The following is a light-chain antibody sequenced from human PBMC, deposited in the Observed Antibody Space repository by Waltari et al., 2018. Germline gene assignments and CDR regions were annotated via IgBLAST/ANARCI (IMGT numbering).Light chain of an antibody. Sequence: SCRASQGISSYLDWYQQKPGQAPRLLIYGASTRATGIPARFSGSGSGTDFSLTISGLVPEDSAVYYCQHHVRLPVTFGQGTKVEIK. CDR3: QHHVRLPVT. CDR2: GAS. V-gene: IGKV3-20*01. CDR1: QGISSY. J-gene: IGKJ1*01.